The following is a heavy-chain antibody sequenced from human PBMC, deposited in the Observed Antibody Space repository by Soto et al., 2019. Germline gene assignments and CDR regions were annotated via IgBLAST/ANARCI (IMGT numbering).Heavy chain of an antibody. Sequence: QVPLVQSGAEVKKPGSSVKVSCKASGGTFSSYAISWVRQAPGQGLEWMGGIIPIFGTANYAQKFQGRVTITAYESTSTAYMELSSLRAEDTSLYYCAREGYCSRTSCYPYWGQGTLVTVSS. J-gene: IGHJ4*02. CDR1: GGTFSSYA. CDR2: IIPIFGTA. V-gene: IGHV1-69*01. D-gene: IGHD2-2*01. CDR3: AREGYCSRTSCYPY.